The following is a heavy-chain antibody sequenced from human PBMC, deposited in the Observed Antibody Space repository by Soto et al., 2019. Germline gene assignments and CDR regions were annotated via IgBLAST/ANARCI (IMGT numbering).Heavy chain of an antibody. CDR2: IYYSGST. CDR3: ARWGSEGWFDP. J-gene: IGHJ5*02. Sequence: QVQLQESGPGLVKPSQTLSLTCTVSGGSISSGGYYWSWIRQHPGKGLEWIGYIYYSGSTYYNPSLTRRVTISVDTSKNQFSLKLSSVTAADTAVYYCARWGSEGWFDPWGQGTLVTVSS. V-gene: IGHV4-31*03. D-gene: IGHD7-27*01. CDR1: GGSISSGGYY.